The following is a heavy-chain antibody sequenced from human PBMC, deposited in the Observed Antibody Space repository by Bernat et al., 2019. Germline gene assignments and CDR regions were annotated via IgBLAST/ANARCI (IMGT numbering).Heavy chain of an antibody. CDR2: TYYRSKWYN. Sequence: QVQLQQSGPGLVKPSQTLSLTCAISGDSVSTNSAAWNWIRQSPSRGLEWLGRTYYRSKWYNDYALSVISRISINPDTSKNQFSLQLNSVTPEDTAVYYCARYGCTSTSCYDWFDPWGQGTLVTVSS. CDR1: GDSVSTNSAA. CDR3: ARYGCTSTSCYDWFDP. D-gene: IGHD2-2*01. V-gene: IGHV6-1*01. J-gene: IGHJ5*02.